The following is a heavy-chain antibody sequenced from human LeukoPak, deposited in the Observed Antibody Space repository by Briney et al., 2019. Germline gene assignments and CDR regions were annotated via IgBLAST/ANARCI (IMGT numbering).Heavy chain of an antibody. V-gene: IGHV4-59*08. CDR3: APVTPGAYVDY. Sequence: SETLSLTCTVSGGSISSHYWSWIRQPPGRGLEWIGYIYYSGSTNYNPSLTSRVTISSDTSKKQFSLKLSSVTAADTAVYYCAPVTPGAYVDYWGQGTLVTVSS. CDR2: IYYSGST. CDR1: GGSISSHY. J-gene: IGHJ4*02. D-gene: IGHD2/OR15-2a*01.